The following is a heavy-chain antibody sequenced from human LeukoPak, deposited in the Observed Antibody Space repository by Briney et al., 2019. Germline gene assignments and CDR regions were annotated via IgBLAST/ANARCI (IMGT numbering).Heavy chain of an antibody. CDR3: VRDRVVVTATFDC. D-gene: IGHD2-21*02. J-gene: IGHJ4*02. V-gene: IGHV3-64D*06. Sequence: PGGSLRLSCSASGFTFSGYAMHWVPQAPGKGLKYVSGIPSNGGTTYYADSVKGRFTISRDNSKNTLYLQMSSLRAEDTAVYFCVRDRVVVTATFDCWGQGTLVTVSS. CDR1: GFTFSGYA. CDR2: IPSNGGTT.